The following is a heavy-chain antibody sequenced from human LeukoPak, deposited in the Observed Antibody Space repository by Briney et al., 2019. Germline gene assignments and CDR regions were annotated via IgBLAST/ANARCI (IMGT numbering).Heavy chain of an antibody. CDR3: AGLLVVPAARRLFYYYYGMDV. V-gene: IGHV1-69*13. J-gene: IGHJ6*02. CDR1: GGTFNSYA. Sequence: SVKVSCKASGGTFNSYAISWVRQAPGQGLEWMGGIIPIFGTANYAQKFQGRVTITADESTSTAYMELSSLRSEDTAVYYCAGLLVVPAARRLFYYYYGMDVWGQGTTVTVSS. D-gene: IGHD2-2*01. CDR2: IIPIFGTA.